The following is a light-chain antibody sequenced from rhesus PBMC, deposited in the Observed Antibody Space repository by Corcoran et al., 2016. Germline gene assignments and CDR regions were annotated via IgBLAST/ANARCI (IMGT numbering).Light chain of an antibody. J-gene: IGKJ1*01. CDR3: LQDYTTPWT. V-gene: IGKV1-94*01. CDR2: TAS. CDR1: QDINKE. Sequence: DIQMTQSPSSLSASVGDRVTVTCRASQDINKELSWYQQKPGKAPTPLISTASSLQTGAASRFSGSGSGTDYTLPINSLQPEDVATYYCLQDYTTPWTFGQGTKVELK.